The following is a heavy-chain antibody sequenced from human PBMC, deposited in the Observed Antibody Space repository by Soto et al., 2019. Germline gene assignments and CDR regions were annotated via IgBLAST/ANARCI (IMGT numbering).Heavy chain of an antibody. V-gene: IGHV4-30-4*01. CDR2: IYYSGST. Sequence: SETLSLTCTVSGGSISSGDYYWSWIRQPPGKGLEWIGYIYYSGSTYYNPSLKSRVTISVDTSKNQFSLKLSSVTAADTAVYYCAREYYYGSGSYSSKGSYYYGMDVWGQGTTVT. D-gene: IGHD3-10*01. CDR1: GGSISSGDYY. J-gene: IGHJ6*02. CDR3: AREYYYGSGSYSSKGSYYYGMDV.